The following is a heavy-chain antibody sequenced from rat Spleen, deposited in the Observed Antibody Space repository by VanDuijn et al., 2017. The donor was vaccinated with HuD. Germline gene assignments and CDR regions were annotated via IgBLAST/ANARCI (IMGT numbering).Heavy chain of an antibody. Sequence: QVQLKESGPVLVQASETLSLTCTVSGFSLTNYGVIWVRQSPGKGLEWMGIIWGDGNTDYNSALKSRLSINRDTSKRQVFLKMNSLQTDDTAIYYCTRERAYYYDGPFMDAWGQGASVTVSS. V-gene: IGHV2S75*01. J-gene: IGHJ4*01. CDR3: TRERAYYYDGPFMDA. CDR2: IWGDGNT. CDR1: GFSLTNYG. D-gene: IGHD1-12*02.